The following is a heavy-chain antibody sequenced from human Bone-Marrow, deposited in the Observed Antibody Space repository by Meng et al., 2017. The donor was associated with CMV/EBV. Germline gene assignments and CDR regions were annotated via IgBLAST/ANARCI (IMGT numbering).Heavy chain of an antibody. Sequence: SLKISCAASGFTFDDYAMHWVRQAPGKGLEWVSGISWNSGSIGYADSVKGRFTISRDNAKNSLYLQMNSLRAEDTALYYCAREGPLLRYGMDVWGQGTTVTVSS. J-gene: IGHJ6*02. CDR3: AREGPLLRYGMDV. CDR2: ISWNSGSI. V-gene: IGHV3-9*01. CDR1: GFTFDDYA.